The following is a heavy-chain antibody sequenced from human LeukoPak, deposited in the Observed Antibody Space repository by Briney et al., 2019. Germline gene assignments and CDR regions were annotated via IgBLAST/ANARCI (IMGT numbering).Heavy chain of an antibody. V-gene: IGHV4-39*07. D-gene: IGHD3-10*01. J-gene: IGHJ6*02. CDR2: IYYSGST. CDR3: ARVFLGWFGVPSHYYGVDV. Sequence: SETLSLTCTVSGGSISSSSYYWGWIRQPPGKGLEWIGSIYYSGSTYYNPSLKSRVTISVDTSKNQFSLKLSSVTAADTAVYYCARVFLGWFGVPSHYYGVDVWGQGTTVTVSS. CDR1: GGSISSSSYY.